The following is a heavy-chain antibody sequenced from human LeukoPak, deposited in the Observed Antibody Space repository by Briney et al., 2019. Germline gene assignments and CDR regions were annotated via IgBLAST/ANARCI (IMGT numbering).Heavy chain of an antibody. CDR2: IYYSGST. Sequence: SETLSLTCTVSGGSISSSSYYWGWIRQPPGKGLEWIGSIYYSGSTYYNPSLKSRVTISVDTSKNQFSLKLSSVTAADTAVYYCARGDYLAAFDIWGQGTMVTVSS. CDR3: ARGDYLAAFDI. D-gene: IGHD2/OR15-2a*01. V-gene: IGHV4-39*07. CDR1: GGSISSSSYY. J-gene: IGHJ3*02.